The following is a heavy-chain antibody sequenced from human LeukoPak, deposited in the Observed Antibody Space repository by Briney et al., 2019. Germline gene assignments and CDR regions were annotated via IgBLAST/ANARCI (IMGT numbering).Heavy chain of an antibody. V-gene: IGHV4-30-4*08. CDR3: ARDGWNEMPDAFDI. J-gene: IGHJ3*02. CDR2: IYYSGST. Sequence: SQTLSLTCTVSGGSISSGDYYWSWIRQPPVKGLEWIGYIYYSGSTYYNPSLKSRVTMSVDTSKNQFSLKLGSVTAADTAVYYCARDGWNEMPDAFDIWGQGTMVTVSS. D-gene: IGHD1-1*01. CDR1: GGSISSGDYY.